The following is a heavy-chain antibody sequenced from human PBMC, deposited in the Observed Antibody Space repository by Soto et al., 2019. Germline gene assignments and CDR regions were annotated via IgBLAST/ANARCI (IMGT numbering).Heavy chain of an antibody. CDR3: ESVNGYCVSSNCHGYYGMDV. J-gene: IGHJ6*02. Sequence: QLQLQESGPGLVKPSETLSLTCTVSGGSVSSNSYSWGWVRQSPGKGLEWIGTIYSSETAYYNPSHLTRVTTSVDTPKKQASQTLSSVTAAHTSVYYCESVNGYCVSSNCHGYYGMDVWGQGSTVTVSS. CDR2: IYSSETA. CDR1: GGSVSSNSYS. V-gene: IGHV4-39*01. D-gene: IGHD2-2*03.